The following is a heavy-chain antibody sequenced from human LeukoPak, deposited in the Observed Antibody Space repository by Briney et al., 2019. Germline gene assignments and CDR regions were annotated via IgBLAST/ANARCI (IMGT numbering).Heavy chain of an antibody. D-gene: IGHD2-15*01. Sequence: ASVKVSCKASGYTFTSYYMHWVRQAPGQGLEWMGIVNPSGGSTSYAQKFQGRVTMTRDTSTSTVYMELSSLRSEDTAVYYCARESTAATFDYWGQGTLVTVSS. V-gene: IGHV1-46*01. CDR2: VNPSGGST. J-gene: IGHJ4*02. CDR1: GYTFTSYY. CDR3: ARESTAATFDY.